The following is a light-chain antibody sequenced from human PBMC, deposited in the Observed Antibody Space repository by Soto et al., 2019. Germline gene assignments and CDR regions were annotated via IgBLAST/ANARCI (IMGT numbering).Light chain of an antibody. CDR3: AAWHDSLCAWV. Sequence: QSVLTQAPSASATRGQRVIIFCSGSSSDVGRNYVHWYQHFPGTAPKLLIYRNDESSSGVSDRFSGSKSGTSAFLAISGLRSEDDTDYYCAAWHDSLCAWVFCGRTKLTV. CDR1: SSDVGRNY. V-gene: IGLV1-47*01. CDR2: RND. J-gene: IGLJ3*02.